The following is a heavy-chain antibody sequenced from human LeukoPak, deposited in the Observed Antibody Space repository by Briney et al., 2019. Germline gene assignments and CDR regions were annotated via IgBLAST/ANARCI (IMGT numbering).Heavy chain of an antibody. CDR2: IIPILGIA. J-gene: IGHJ6*02. CDR1: GGTFSSYA. Sequence: EASVKVSCKASGGTFSSYAISWVRQAPGQGLEWMGRIIPILGIASYAQKFQGRVTITADKSTSTAYMELSSLRSEDTAVYYCARSYYYGSGSYYPHLYYYYGMDVWGQGTTVTVSS. V-gene: IGHV1-69*04. CDR3: ARSYYYGSGSYYPHLYYYYGMDV. D-gene: IGHD3-10*01.